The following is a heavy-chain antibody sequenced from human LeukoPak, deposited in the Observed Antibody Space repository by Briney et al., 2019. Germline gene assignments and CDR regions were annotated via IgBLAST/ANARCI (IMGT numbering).Heavy chain of an antibody. CDR3: ARGAVADWWFDY. V-gene: IGHV4-38-2*02. Sequence: SETLSLTCTVSGYTISSGYYWGWIRQPPGKGLEWIGSIYHSGSTYYNPSLKSRVTISVDTSKNQFSLKLSSVTAADTAVYYCARGAVADWWFDYWGQGTLVTVSS. J-gene: IGHJ4*02. CDR2: IYHSGST. CDR1: GYTISSGYY. D-gene: IGHD6-19*01.